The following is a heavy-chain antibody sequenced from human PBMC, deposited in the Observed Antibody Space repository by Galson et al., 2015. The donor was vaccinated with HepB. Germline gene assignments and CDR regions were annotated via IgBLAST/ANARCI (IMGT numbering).Heavy chain of an antibody. CDR1: GYSFTNYW. CDR3: ARPVLKTVLSSITAGTHIWIRTAPRTRDGPWGQPSPSQTPKSLHQGPIGLPPGTLLQEHL. J-gene: IGHJ6*01. Sequence: QSGAEVKKPGESLKISCKGSGYSFTNYWIGWVRQMPGKGLEWMGIIYPGDSDTRYSPSFQGQVTISADKSISTAFLQWSSLKASDTAMYYCARPVLKTVLSSITAGTHIWIRTAPRTRDGPWGQPSPSQTPKSLHQGPIGLPPGTLLQEHLWG. D-gene: IGHD6-13*01. V-gene: IGHV5-51*01. CDR2: IYPGDSDT.